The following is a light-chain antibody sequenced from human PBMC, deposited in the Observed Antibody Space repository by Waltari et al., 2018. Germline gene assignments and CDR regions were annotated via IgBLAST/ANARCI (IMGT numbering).Light chain of an antibody. CDR1: QSISSY. J-gene: IGKJ5*01. Sequence: DIQMPQSPSSLSASVGDRVTITCRASQSISSYLNWYKQKPGRAPKLLIYAASSLRSGVPSRFSGSGSGTDFTLTISSLQPEDFATYYCQQSSSTPQSTFGQGTRLEIK. V-gene: IGKV1-39*01. CDR2: AAS. CDR3: QQSSSTPQST.